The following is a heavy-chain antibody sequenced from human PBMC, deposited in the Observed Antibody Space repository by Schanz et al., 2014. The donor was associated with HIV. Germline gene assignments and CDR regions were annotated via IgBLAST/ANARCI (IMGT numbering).Heavy chain of an antibody. D-gene: IGHD6-6*01. J-gene: IGHJ6*02. CDR2: IWYDGSNK. V-gene: IGHV3-33*01. CDR3: ASTVYPYTGSSDYYYGMDV. CDR1: GFTFTSFG. Sequence: QVQLVESGGGVVQPGRSLRLSCAASGFTFTSFGMHCVRQAPGKGLDWVAVIWYDGSNKYYADSVKGRFTISRDNSKKALYLQMNSLRVEDTAVYYCASTVYPYTGSSDYYYGMDVWGQGTTVTVSS.